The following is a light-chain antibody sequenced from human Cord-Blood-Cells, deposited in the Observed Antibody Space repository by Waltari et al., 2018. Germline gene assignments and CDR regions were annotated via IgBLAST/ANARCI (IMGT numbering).Light chain of an antibody. CDR1: SSDVGGYND. CDR2: NVS. CDR3: SSYTSSSTWV. V-gene: IGLV2-14*03. Sequence: QSALTQPASVSGSPGQSITISCTGTSSDVGGYNDVSWYQQHPGKAPKLMIYNVSNRPSVVTNRFSGSKSGNTASLTSSGLQAEDEADYYCSSYTSSSTWVFGGGTKLTVL. J-gene: IGLJ3*02.